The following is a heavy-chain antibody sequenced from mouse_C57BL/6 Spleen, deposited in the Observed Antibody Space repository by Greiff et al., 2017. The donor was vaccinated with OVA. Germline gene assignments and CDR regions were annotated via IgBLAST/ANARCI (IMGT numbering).Heavy chain of an antibody. Sequence: QVQLQQPGAELVMPGASVKLSCKASGYTFTSYGMHWVKQRPGQGLEWIGEIDPSDSYPNYNQKFKGKSTLTVDKSSSTAYMQLSSLTSEDSAVYYCANYYGDFDVWGTGTTITVSS. CDR3: ANYYGDFDV. D-gene: IGHD1-1*01. V-gene: IGHV1-69*01. CDR2: IDPSDSYP. J-gene: IGHJ1*03. CDR1: GYTFTSYG.